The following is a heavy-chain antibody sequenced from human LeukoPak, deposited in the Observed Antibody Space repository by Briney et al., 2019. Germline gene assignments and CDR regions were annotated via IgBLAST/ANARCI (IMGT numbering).Heavy chain of an antibody. J-gene: IGHJ3*02. Sequence: SETLSLTCTVSGGSISGYYWSWIRQPPGKGLEWIGYIYSSGTTNYNPSLKSQITISLDTSKNQFSLKLSSVTAADTAVYYCARDAKLLDAFDIWGQGTMVTVSS. V-gene: IGHV4-59*01. CDR2: IYSSGTT. CDR1: GGSISGYY. D-gene: IGHD2-15*01. CDR3: ARDAKLLDAFDI.